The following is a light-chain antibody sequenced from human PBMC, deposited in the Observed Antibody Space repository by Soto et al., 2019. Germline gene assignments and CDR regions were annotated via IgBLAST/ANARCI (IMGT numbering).Light chain of an antibody. Sequence: QAVVTQPPSVSGAPGQTVTISCTGTWSNIGAGFDVHWYRQLPGTSPTLLIYGHTYRPSGVPDRFSGSKSGTSASLAITGLQAEDEADYYCQSFDNNLRAWVFGGGTKLTVL. CDR3: QSFDNNLRAWV. CDR2: GHT. J-gene: IGLJ3*02. V-gene: IGLV1-40*01. CDR1: WSNIGAGFD.